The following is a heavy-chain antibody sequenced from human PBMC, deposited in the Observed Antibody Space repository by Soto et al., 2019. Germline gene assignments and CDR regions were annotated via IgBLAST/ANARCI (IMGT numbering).Heavy chain of an antibody. D-gene: IGHD3-10*01. CDR1: GFTFDDYA. CDR3: ARDGVRGQDFDY. J-gene: IGHJ4*02. V-gene: IGHV3-9*01. Sequence: EVQLVESGGGLVQPGRSLRLSCAASGFTFDDYAMHWVRQAPGKGLEWVSGISWNSGSIGYADSVKGRFTISRDNAKNSLYLQMNSLRAEDTAVYYCARDGVRGQDFDYWGQGTLVTVSS. CDR2: ISWNSGSI.